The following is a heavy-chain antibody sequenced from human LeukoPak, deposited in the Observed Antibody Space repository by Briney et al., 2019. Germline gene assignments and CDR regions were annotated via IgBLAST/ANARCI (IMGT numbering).Heavy chain of an antibody. J-gene: IGHJ4*02. CDR2: INTDGDSA. V-gene: IGHV3-74*01. CDR1: GFTFSSYW. D-gene: IGHD6-13*01. Sequence: GGSLRLSCAASGFTFSSYWMHWVRQAPGKGLVWVSHINTDGDSATYGDSAKGRFTISRDNAKNTLYLQMNSLRVEDTAVYYCARGPATTAGIDYWGQGTLVTVSS. CDR3: ARGPATTAGIDY.